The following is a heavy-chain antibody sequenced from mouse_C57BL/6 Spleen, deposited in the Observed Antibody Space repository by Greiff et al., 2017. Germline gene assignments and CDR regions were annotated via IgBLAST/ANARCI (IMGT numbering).Heavy chain of an antibody. Sequence: EVQLQQPGAELVKPGASVKLSCKASGYTFTGYWMHWVKQRPGKGLEWIGEIDPCAGDTTYNQKFKAKATLTVDKSSSTAYMQLKSLTSEDSAVYYCARLGLDDAIDYWGQGTSVTVSS. CDR1: GYTFTGYW. CDR3: ARLGLDDAIDY. D-gene: IGHD2-2*01. J-gene: IGHJ4*01. V-gene: IGHV1-42*01. CDR2: IDPCAGDT.